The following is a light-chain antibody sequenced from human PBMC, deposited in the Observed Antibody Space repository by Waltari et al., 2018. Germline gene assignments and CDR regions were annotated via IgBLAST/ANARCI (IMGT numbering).Light chain of an antibody. CDR1: QRVSSIY. Sequence: IVLTQSPGTLSLSPGERATLSCRASQRVSSIYLAWYQQKPGQAPRLLIYGASSRATGIPDRFSGSGSGTDFTLTISRLEPEDFAVYYCQQYGSSPWTFGQGTKVEIK. CDR2: GAS. J-gene: IGKJ1*01. V-gene: IGKV3-20*01. CDR3: QQYGSSPWT.